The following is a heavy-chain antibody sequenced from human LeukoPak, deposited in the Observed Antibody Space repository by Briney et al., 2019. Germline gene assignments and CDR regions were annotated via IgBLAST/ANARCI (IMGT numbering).Heavy chain of an antibody. CDR3: ARDVPYYYDSSGYYSPFDC. CDR1: GFTFSTYA. D-gene: IGHD3-22*01. V-gene: IGHV3-23*01. CDR2: ISGTGGRT. J-gene: IGHJ4*02. Sequence: GGSLRLSCAASGFTFSTYAMTWVRQAPGKGLEWVSDISGTGGRTYYADSVKGRFTISRDNSKNTVDLLMNSLRVEDTAIYYCARDVPYYYDSSGYYSPFDCWGQGTLVTVSS.